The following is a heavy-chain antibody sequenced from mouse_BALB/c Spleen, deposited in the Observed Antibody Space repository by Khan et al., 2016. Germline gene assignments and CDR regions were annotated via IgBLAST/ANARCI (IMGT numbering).Heavy chain of an antibody. CDR1: GYAFSIYW. V-gene: IGHV1-80*01. J-gene: IGHJ2*01. D-gene: IGHD2-13*01. CDR3: ARAGYGDDY. CDR2: IYPGDGDT. Sequence: QVQLQQSGAELVRPGSSVKISCKASGYAFSIYWMNWVKQRPGQGLEWIGQIYPGDGDTDYNGKFKDKATLTADKSSSTAYMQLSSLTSEDSAVYICARAGYGDDYWGQGTTLTVSS.